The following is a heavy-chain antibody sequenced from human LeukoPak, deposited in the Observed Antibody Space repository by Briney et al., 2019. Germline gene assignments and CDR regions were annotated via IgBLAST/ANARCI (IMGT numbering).Heavy chain of an antibody. CDR3: ARAQWNTVMVTNN. D-gene: IGHD5-18*01. Sequence: SDPLSLTCTLSCASLSVDYWSWLPQPPGKALEGVGYIYHTGRPNYNSSLKSRVTMSLDTSRNQLSLRLTSVTAADTAVYYCARAQWNTVMVTNNWGQGTLVIISS. V-gene: IGHV4-59*07. CDR1: CASLSVDY. J-gene: IGHJ4*02. CDR2: IYHTGRP.